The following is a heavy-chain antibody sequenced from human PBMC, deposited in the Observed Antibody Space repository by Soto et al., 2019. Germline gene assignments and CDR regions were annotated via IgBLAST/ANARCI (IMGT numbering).Heavy chain of an antibody. CDR2: ISNDGSKP. J-gene: IGHJ4*02. CDR3: ARTGYDRSGYFVEYYFDY. D-gene: IGHD3-22*01. Sequence: QVQLVESGGGVVQPERSLRLSCAASGFTFSKYAMHWVRQARGTGLEWVAVISNDGSKPYYADSVKGRFTISRDNSKHTLYLQMNSLREEDTAVYYCARTGYDRSGYFVEYYFDYWGQGTLVTVSS. V-gene: IGHV3-30-3*01. CDR1: GFTFSKYA.